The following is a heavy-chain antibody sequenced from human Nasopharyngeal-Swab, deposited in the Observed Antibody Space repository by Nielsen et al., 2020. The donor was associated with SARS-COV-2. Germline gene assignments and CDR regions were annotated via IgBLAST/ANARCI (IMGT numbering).Heavy chain of an antibody. J-gene: IGHJ1*01. CDR3: ARVQEMHNFRH. CDR1: GFTFNSFW. CDR2: IDTDGSNT. D-gene: IGHD5-24*01. V-gene: IGHV3-74*01. Sequence: GESLKISCAASGFTFNSFWMHWVRQAPGKGLVWVSRIDTDGSNTDYADSVKGRFTISRDNAKNTLYLQMNSLRAEDTAVYYCARVQEMHNFRHWGQGALVTVSS.